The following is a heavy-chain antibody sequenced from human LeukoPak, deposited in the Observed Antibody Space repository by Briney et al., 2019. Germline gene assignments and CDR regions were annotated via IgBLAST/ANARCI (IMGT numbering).Heavy chain of an antibody. CDR2: ISSSSSYT. V-gene: IGHV3-11*05. D-gene: IGHD2-2*01. CDR3: ARDRSVAVSTSTRGHWYFDL. J-gene: IGHJ2*01. Sequence: PGGSLRLSCAASGFTFSDYYMSWIRQAPGKGLEWVSYISSSSSYTNYADSVKGRFTISRDNAKNSLYLQMNSLRAEDTAVYYCARDRSVAVSTSTRGHWYFDLWGRGTLVTVSS. CDR1: GFTFSDYY.